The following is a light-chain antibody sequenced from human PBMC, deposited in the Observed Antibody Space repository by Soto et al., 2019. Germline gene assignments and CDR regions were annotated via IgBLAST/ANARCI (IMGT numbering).Light chain of an antibody. Sequence: EIVLTQSPGTLSLSPGERATLSCRASQSVRSDYLAWYQQKPGQAPRLHIYGASTRATGIPDRFTGSGSGTDFTLTISRLEPEDFAVYYCQQYGSSPRTFGQGTKVDI. V-gene: IGKV3-20*01. CDR1: QSVRSDY. CDR2: GAS. CDR3: QQYGSSPRT. J-gene: IGKJ1*01.